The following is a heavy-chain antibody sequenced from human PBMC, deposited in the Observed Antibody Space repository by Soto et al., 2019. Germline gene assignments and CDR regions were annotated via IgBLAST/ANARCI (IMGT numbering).Heavy chain of an antibody. J-gene: IGHJ3*01. D-gene: IGHD3-16*02. CDR2: IYYDGSS. CDR3: ARHFVHPPQRSTAFDF. V-gene: IGHV4-59*08. CDR1: GGSISGYY. Sequence: SETLSLTCTVSGGSISGYYWNWIRQPPGKDLEWIGFIYYDGSSNYNPSLKGRVTISLDAPRYQFSLKLSSVTAADTAVYYCARHFVHPPQRSTAFDFWGQGTMVTVSS.